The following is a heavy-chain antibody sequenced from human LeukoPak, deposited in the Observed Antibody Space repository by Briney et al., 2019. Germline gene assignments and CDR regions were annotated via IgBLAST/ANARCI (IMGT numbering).Heavy chain of an antibody. CDR2: IYYSGST. V-gene: IGHV4-31*03. CDR3: ARQGENDYSNYQGHFDY. Sequence: PSETLSLTCTVSGGSISSGGYYWSWIRQHPGKGLEWIGYIYYSGSTYYNPSLKSRVTISVDTSKNQFSLKLSSATAADTAVYYCARQGENDYSNYQGHFDYWGQGTLVTVSS. CDR1: GGSISSGGYY. D-gene: IGHD4-11*01. J-gene: IGHJ4*02.